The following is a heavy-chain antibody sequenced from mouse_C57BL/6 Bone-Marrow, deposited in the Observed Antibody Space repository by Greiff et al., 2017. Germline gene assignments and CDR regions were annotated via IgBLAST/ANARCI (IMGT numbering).Heavy chain of an antibody. V-gene: IGHV1-19*01. CDR3: ARMGLRRGFAY. D-gene: IGHD2-4*01. CDR2: IKPYNGGT. J-gene: IGHJ3*01. CDR1: GYTFTDYY. Sequence: VQLQQSGPVLVKPGASVKMSCKASGYTFTDYYMNWVKQSHGKSLEWIGVIKPYNGGTSYNQKFKGKATLTVDKSSSTAYMELNSLTSEDSAVYYCARMGLRRGFAYWGQGTLVTVSA.